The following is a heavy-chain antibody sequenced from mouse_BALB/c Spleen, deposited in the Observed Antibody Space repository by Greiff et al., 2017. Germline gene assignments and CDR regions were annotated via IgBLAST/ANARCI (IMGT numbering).Heavy chain of an antibody. V-gene: IGHV1-7*01. J-gene: IGHJ4*01. D-gene: IGHD2-10*02. CDR2: INPSTGYT. CDR3: ARNPRRYYAMDY. Sequence: QVQLKESGAELAKPGASVKMSCKASGYTFTSYWMHWVKQRPGQGLEWIGYINPSTGYTEYNQKFKDKATLTADKSSSTAYMQLSSLTSEDSAVYYCARNPRRYYAMDYWGQGTSVTVSS. CDR1: GYTFTSYW.